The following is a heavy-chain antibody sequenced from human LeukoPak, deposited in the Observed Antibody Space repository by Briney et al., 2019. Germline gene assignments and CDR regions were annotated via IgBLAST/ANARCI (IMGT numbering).Heavy chain of an antibody. J-gene: IGHJ2*01. CDR2: IYHSGST. D-gene: IGHD6-13*01. V-gene: IGHV4-39*07. CDR3: ARVFQSYSSSWYNWYFDL. Sequence: PSETLSLTCTVSGGSISSSSYYWGWIRQPPGKGLEWIGYIYHSGSTYYNPSLKSRVTISVDRSKNQFSLKLSSVTAADTAVYYCARVFQSYSSSWYNWYFDLWGQGTLVTVSS. CDR1: GGSISSSSYY.